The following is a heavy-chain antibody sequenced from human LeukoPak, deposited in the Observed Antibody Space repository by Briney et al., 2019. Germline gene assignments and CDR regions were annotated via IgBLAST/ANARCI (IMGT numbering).Heavy chain of an antibody. CDR1: GGSISSYY. CDR2: IYYSGST. J-gene: IGHJ6*02. CDR3: ARRGAAYYYYGMDV. D-gene: IGHD1-26*01. Sequence: PSETLSLTCTVSGGSISSYYWSWIRQPPGKGLEWIGYIYYSGSTNYNPSLKSRVTISVDTSKNQFSLKLSSVTAADTAVYYCARRGAAYYYYGMDVWGQGTTVTVSS. V-gene: IGHV4-59*08.